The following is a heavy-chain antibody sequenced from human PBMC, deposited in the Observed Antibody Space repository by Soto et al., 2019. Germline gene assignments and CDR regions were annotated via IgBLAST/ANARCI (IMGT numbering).Heavy chain of an antibody. D-gene: IGHD6-19*01. CDR1: GFTFSPYW. CDR3: AGGSGWISDT. J-gene: IGHJ5*02. CDR2: IKDDGGDE. V-gene: IGHV3-7*05. Sequence: EVQLVESGGGLVQPGGSLRLPCAASGFTFSPYWMSWVRQAPGKGLEWVAIIKDDGGDELYLEAVRGRFTFSRDNAKKSLYLAMDSLRVEDTAVYYCAGGSGWISDTWGQGTLVTVSS.